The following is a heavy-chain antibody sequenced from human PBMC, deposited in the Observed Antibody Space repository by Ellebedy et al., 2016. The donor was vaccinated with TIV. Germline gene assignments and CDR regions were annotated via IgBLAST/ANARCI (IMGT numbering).Heavy chain of an antibody. Sequence: SETLSLTCTISGASIDSGGYYWSWIRHHPGKGLEGIGYIYYSGRTDYNPSLKNRLTMSIDTHKTQFSLKLTSVTAADTAVYYCARDSNDYGIDAFDIWGHGTMVTVSA. D-gene: IGHD4-17*01. CDR1: GASIDSGGYY. CDR3: ARDSNDYGIDAFDI. CDR2: IYYSGRT. J-gene: IGHJ3*02. V-gene: IGHV4-31*03.